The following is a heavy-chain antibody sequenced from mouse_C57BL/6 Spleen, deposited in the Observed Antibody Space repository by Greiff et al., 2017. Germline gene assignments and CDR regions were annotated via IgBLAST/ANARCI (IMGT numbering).Heavy chain of an antibody. CDR2: IYPGSGST. J-gene: IGHJ4*01. D-gene: IGHD1-1*01. CDR3: ARTTGGDAMDD. CDR1: GYTFTSYW. Sequence: QVQLQQPGAELVKPGASVKMSCKASGYTFTSYWITWVKQRPGQGLEWIGDIYPGSGSTNYNEKFKSKATLTVDTSSSTAYMQLSSLPSEESAVYYCARTTGGDAMDDWGQGTSVTVSS. V-gene: IGHV1-55*01.